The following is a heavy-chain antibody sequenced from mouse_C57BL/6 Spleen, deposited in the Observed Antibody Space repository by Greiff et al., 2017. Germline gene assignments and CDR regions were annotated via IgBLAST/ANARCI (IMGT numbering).Heavy chain of an antibody. CDR2: IYPGDGDT. Sequence: QVQLKQSGPELVKPGASVKISCKASGYAFSSSWMNWVKQRPGKGLEWIGRIYPGDGDTNYNGKFKGKATLTSDKSSSTAYMQLRSLTSEDSAVYVCERRAGTLYLDYWGQGTTLTVSS. J-gene: IGHJ2*01. V-gene: IGHV1-82*01. CDR3: ERRAGTLYLDY. CDR1: GYAFSSSW. D-gene: IGHD4-1*01.